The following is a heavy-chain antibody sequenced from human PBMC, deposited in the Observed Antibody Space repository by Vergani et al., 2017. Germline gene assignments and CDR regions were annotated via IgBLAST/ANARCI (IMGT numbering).Heavy chain of an antibody. J-gene: IGHJ4*02. CDR2: ISWNSGSI. CDR3: AKDSRAYCGGDCQHYFDY. CDR1: GFTFDDYA. V-gene: IGHV3-9*01. D-gene: IGHD2-21*01. Sequence: EVQLVESGGGLVQPGRSLRLSCAASGFTFDDYAMHWVRQAPGKGLEWVSGISWNSGSIGYADSVKGRFTISRDNAKNSLYLQMNSLRAEDTALYYCAKDSRAYCGGDCQHYFDYWGQGTLVTVSS.